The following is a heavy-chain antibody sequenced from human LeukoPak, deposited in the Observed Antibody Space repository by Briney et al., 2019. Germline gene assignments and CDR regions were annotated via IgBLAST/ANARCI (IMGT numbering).Heavy chain of an antibody. V-gene: IGHV3-53*01. Sequence: GGSLTLSCAASGFTVSGDYMNWVRQAPGKGLEWVSAIYSGGATYYADSVKGRFSISRDNSRNTVHLQMNSLRAEDTAVYYCARARYNWKGPYYFDSWGQGTLVTVSP. D-gene: IGHD1-1*01. CDR3: ARARYNWKGPYYFDS. CDR1: GFTVSGDY. J-gene: IGHJ4*02. CDR2: IYSGGAT.